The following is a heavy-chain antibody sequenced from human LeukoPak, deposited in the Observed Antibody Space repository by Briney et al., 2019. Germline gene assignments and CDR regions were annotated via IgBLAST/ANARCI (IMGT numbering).Heavy chain of an antibody. V-gene: IGHV3-7*01. CDR1: GFTFSSYW. J-gene: IGHJ3*02. CDR2: IKQDGDEK. CDR3: ARDAFSRISVFGVVSDAFDI. D-gene: IGHD3-3*01. Sequence: GGSLRLSCAASGFTFSSYWMSWVRQAPGKGPEGVANIKQDGDEKYYVDSVKGRFTNSRDNAKNSLYLQMNSLRAEDTAVYYCARDAFSRISVFGVVSDAFDIWGQGTMVTVSS.